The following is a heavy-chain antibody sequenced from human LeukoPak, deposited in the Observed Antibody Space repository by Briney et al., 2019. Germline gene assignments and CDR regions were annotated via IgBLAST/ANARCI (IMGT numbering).Heavy chain of an antibody. V-gene: IGHV4-39*07. J-gene: IGHJ3*02. CDR2: IYYSGST. Sequence: SETLSLTCTVSGGSISSSSYYWGWIRQPPGKGLEWIGSIYYSGSTYYNPSLKSRVTISVDTSKNQFSLKLSSVTAADTAVYYCASGGGLTIFGVAYAFDIWGQGTMVTVSS. D-gene: IGHD3-3*01. CDR3: ASGGGLTIFGVAYAFDI. CDR1: GGSISSSSYY.